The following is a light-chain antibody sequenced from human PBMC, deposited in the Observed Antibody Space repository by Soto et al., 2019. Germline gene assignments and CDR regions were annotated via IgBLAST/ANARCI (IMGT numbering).Light chain of an antibody. CDR3: LQDYNYPRT. V-gene: IGKV1-6*01. J-gene: IGKJ1*01. Sequence: AIQMTQSPSSLSASVGDRVTITCRASQDIRSDLGWFQQKPGKAPEPLIYAASSLQSGVPSRFSGSGSGTDFTLTISSLQPEDFATYYCLQDYNYPRTFGQGTKVDIK. CDR1: QDIRSD. CDR2: AAS.